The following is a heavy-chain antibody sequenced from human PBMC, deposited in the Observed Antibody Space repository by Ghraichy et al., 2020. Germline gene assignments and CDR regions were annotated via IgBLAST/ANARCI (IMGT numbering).Heavy chain of an antibody. CDR3: TRGSGTSAHDY. CDR1: GFIFSNAW. D-gene: IGHD3-10*01. Sequence: GGSLRLSCAASGFIFSNAWMSWVRQAPGKGLEWVGRIKSKTDGGTTDHAAPVKGRFTISRDDSKNTLYLQMNSLKTEDTAVYYCTRGSGTSAHDYWGQGTQVTVSS. V-gene: IGHV3-15*01. CDR2: IKSKTDGGTT. J-gene: IGHJ4*02.